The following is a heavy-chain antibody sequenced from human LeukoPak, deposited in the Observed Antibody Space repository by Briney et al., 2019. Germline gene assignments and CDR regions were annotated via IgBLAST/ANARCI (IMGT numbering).Heavy chain of an antibody. Sequence: PSETLSLTCTVSGYSLSSGYNWGWIRQPPGKGLEWIGNIFHSGSTYYNPSLKSRVTISVDTSKNQFSLKLSSATAADTAVYYCASASYYYGLGESTHWGQGTLVTVSS. CDR3: ASASYYYGLGESTH. D-gene: IGHD3-10*01. V-gene: IGHV4-38-2*02. CDR1: GYSLSSGYN. J-gene: IGHJ4*02. CDR2: IFHSGST.